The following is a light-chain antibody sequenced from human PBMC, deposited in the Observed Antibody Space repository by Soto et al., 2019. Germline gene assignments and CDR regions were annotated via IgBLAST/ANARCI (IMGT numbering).Light chain of an antibody. CDR3: QQYYSYSLT. J-gene: IGKJ4*01. CDR2: AAS. CDR1: QGISSY. V-gene: IGKV1-8*01. Sequence: AIRMTQSPSSFSASTGDRVTITCRASQGISSYLAWYQQKPGKAPKLLIYAASTLQSGVPSRFSGSGSGTECTLTISCLQSEDFATYYCQQYYSYSLTFGGGAKVEIK.